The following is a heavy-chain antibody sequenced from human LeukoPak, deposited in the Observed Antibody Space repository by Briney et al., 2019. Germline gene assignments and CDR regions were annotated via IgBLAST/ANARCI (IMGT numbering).Heavy chain of an antibody. J-gene: IGHJ4*02. CDR3: ARGDKFSGDY. CDR1: GFTFSTYW. D-gene: IGHD2-15*01. V-gene: IGHV3-7*04. CDR2: IHQDGNEK. Sequence: PGGSVRLSCAASGFTFSTYWMSWVRQAPGKGLEWVANIHQDGNEKYYVNSVKGRFTISRDNAKNSLYLQMNSLRAEDTAVYYCARGDKFSGDYWGQGTLVTVSS.